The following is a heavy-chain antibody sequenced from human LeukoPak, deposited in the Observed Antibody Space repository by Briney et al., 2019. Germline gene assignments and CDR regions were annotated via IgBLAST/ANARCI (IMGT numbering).Heavy chain of an antibody. CDR3: ARGGGELWLFDY. J-gene: IGHJ4*02. CDR2: IYYSGST. CDR1: GGSISSHY. D-gene: IGHD3-10*01. Sequence: SETLSLTCTVSGGSISSHYWSWIRQPPGKGLEWIGYIYYSGSTNYNPSLKSRVTISVDTSKNQFPLKLSSVTAADTAVYYCARGGGELWLFDYWGQGTLVTVSS. V-gene: IGHV4-59*11.